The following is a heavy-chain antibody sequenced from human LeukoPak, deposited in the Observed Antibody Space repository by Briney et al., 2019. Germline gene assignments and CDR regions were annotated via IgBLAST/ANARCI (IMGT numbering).Heavy chain of an antibody. Sequence: GRSLRLSCAASGFTFSSYAMHWVRQAPGKGLEWVAVISYDGSNKYYADSVKGRFTISRDNSKNTLYLQMNSLRAEDTAVYYCARPLVVAELDAFDIWGQGTMVTVSS. D-gene: IGHD2-15*01. CDR2: ISYDGSNK. CDR1: GFTFSSYA. J-gene: IGHJ3*02. CDR3: ARPLVVAELDAFDI. V-gene: IGHV3-30*01.